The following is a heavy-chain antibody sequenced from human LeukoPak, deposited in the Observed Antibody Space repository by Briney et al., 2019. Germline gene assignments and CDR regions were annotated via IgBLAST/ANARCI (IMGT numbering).Heavy chain of an antibody. V-gene: IGHV3-7*03. J-gene: IGHJ4*02. CDR2: IKQDGSEK. D-gene: IGHD3-9*01. Sequence: GGSLRLSCAASGFTFSLYWMNWVRRAPGKGLVWVANIKQDGSEKNYVDSVKGRFTISRDNAKNSLYLQMNNLRVEDTAMYYCAGGTGFIIKDWGQGTLVTVSS. CDR1: GFTFSLYW. CDR3: AGGTGFIIKD.